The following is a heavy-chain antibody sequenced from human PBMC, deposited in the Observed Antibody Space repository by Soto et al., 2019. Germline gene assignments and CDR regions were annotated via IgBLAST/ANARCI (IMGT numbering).Heavy chain of an antibody. CDR1: GGSISSGGYY. D-gene: IGHD3-10*01. V-gene: IGHV4-30-4*08. CDR2: IYYSGST. CDR3: ARGDYYGSGSYLGWYFDY. J-gene: IGHJ4*02. Sequence: SETLSLTCTVSGGSISSGGYYWSWIRQHPGKGLEWIGYIYYSGSTYYNPSLKSRVTISVDTSKNQFSLKLSSVTAADTAVYYCARGDYYGSGSYLGWYFDYWGQGTLVTVSS.